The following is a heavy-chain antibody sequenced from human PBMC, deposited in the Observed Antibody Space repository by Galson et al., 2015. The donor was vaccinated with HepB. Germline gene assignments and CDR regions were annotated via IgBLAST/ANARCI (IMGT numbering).Heavy chain of an antibody. CDR1: GFTFSNAW. CDR3: ARDFLAVVAAPDYFDY. J-gene: IGHJ4*02. CDR2: ISSSSSYI. V-gene: IGHV3-21*01. Sequence: SLRLSCAASGFTFSNAWMNWVRQAPGKGLEWVSSISSSSSYIYYADSVKGRFTISRDNAKNSLYLQMNSLRDEDTAVYYCARDFLAVVAAPDYFDYWGQGTLVTVSS. D-gene: IGHD2-15*01.